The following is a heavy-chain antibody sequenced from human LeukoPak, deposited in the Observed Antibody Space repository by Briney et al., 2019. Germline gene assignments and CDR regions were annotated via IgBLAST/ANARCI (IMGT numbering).Heavy chain of an antibody. V-gene: IGHV4-59*01. D-gene: IGHD6-13*01. J-gene: IGHJ6*02. CDR2: IYYSGST. CDR1: GGSISSYY. CDR3: VAAAGRRGIYYGMDV. Sequence: PSETLSLTCTVSGGSISSYYWSWIRQPPGKGLEWIGYIYYSGSTNYNPSLKSRVTISVDTSKNQFSLKLSSVTAADTAVYYCVAAAGRRGIYYGMDVWGQGTTVTVSS.